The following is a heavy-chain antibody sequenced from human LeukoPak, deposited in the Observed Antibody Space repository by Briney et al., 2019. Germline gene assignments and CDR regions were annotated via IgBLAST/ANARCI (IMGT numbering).Heavy chain of an antibody. D-gene: IGHD3-22*01. CDR2: IWYDGTNR. CDR3: ARGGHDYYDRSGHYYMSAFDI. J-gene: IGHJ3*02. CDR1: GFTLSSYG. V-gene: IGHV3-33*01. Sequence: PGRSLRLSCAASGFTLSSYGIHWVRQAPGKGLEWVAVIWYDGTNRYYVDSVRGRFTISRDNSKNTLYLQMNSLRAEDTAVYYCARGGHDYYDRSGHYYMSAFDIWGQGTMVTVSS.